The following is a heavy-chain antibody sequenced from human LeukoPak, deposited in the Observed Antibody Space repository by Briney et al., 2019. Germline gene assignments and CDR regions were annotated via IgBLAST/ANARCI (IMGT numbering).Heavy chain of an antibody. Sequence: PGGSLRLSCAASGFTFSSYSMNWVRQAPGKGLEWVSSISSSSSYIYYADSVKGRFTIPRDNAKNSLYLQMNSLRAEDTAVYYCARDPSGWYFVDYWGQGTLVTVSS. CDR2: ISSSSSYI. CDR1: GFTFSSYS. J-gene: IGHJ4*02. D-gene: IGHD6-19*01. CDR3: ARDPSGWYFVDY. V-gene: IGHV3-21*01.